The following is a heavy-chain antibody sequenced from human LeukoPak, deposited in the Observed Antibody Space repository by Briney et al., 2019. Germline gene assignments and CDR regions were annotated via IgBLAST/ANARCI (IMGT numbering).Heavy chain of an antibody. D-gene: IGHD4-23*01. Sequence: SETLSLTCAVYGGSFSGYYWSWIRQPPGKGLEWIGEINHSGSTNYNPSLKSRVTISVDTSKNQFSLKLSSVTAADTAVYYCARVDYGGNSTPFDYWGQGTLVTVSS. CDR1: GGSFSGYY. CDR2: INHSGST. CDR3: ARVDYGGNSTPFDY. J-gene: IGHJ4*02. V-gene: IGHV4-34*01.